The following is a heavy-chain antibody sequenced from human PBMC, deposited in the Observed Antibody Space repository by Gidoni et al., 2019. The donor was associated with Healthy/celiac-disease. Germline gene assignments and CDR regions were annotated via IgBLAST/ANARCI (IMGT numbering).Heavy chain of an antibody. Sequence: QVQLVESGGGVVQPGRSLRLSCAASGFTFSSYGMHWVRQAPGKGLEWVAVISYDGSNKYYADSVKGRFTISRDNSKNTLYLQMNSLRAEDTAVYYCAKDHQDIVVVPAAMASRSYYGMDVWGQGTTVTVSS. CDR1: GFTFSSYG. V-gene: IGHV3-30*18. J-gene: IGHJ6*02. CDR3: AKDHQDIVVVPAAMASRSYYGMDV. CDR2: ISYDGSNK. D-gene: IGHD2-2*01.